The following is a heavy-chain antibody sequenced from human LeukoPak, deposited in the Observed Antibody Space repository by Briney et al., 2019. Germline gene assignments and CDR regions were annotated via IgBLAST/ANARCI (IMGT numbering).Heavy chain of an antibody. CDR3: ARDSYDSSGYLGWGVLFQH. V-gene: IGHV3-11*01. D-gene: IGHD3-22*01. CDR1: GFTFSDYY. J-gene: IGHJ1*01. CDR2: ISSSGSTI. Sequence: GGSLRLSCSASGFTFSDYYMSWIRQAPGKGLEWVSYISSSGSTIYCADSVKGRFTISRDNAKNSLYLQMNSLRAEDTAVYYCARDSYDSSGYLGWGVLFQHWGQGTLVTVSS.